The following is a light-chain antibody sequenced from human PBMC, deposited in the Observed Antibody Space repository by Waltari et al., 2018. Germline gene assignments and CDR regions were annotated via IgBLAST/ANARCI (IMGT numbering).Light chain of an antibody. CDR2: QDT. CDR1: KLGDKD. V-gene: IGLV3-1*01. CDR3: QAWDSSTGV. Sequence: SSALAQPPSVSVSPGQTARITSHGDKLGDKDASWYQQRPGHSPVLVIYQDTKRPSGIPERFSGSNSGNTATLTISGTQALDEADYYCQAWDSSTGVFGGGTKLTVL. J-gene: IGLJ3*02.